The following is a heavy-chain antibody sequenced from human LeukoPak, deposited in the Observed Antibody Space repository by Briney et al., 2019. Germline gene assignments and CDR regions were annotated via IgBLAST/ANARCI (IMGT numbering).Heavy chain of an antibody. J-gene: IGHJ4*02. CDR3: ARGVAGTFDY. CDR2: ISSSSSYI. V-gene: IGHV3-21*01. Sequence: PGGSLRLSCAASGFTFSSYSMNWVRQAPGKGLEWISSISSSSSYIYYADSVKGRFTISRDNAKNSLYLQMNSLRAEDTAVYYCARGVAGTFDYWGQGTLVTVSS. CDR1: GFTFSSYS. D-gene: IGHD6-19*01.